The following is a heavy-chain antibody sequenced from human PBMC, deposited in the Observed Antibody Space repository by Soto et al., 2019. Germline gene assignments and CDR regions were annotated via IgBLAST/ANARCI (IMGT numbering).Heavy chain of an antibody. J-gene: IGHJ5*02. CDR1: GGSISGEGYY. V-gene: IGHV4-31*03. CDR3: ARAWTATAGWANWFDR. CDR2: IHYSGST. Sequence: QVQLQESGPGLVEPSQTLSLTCTVSGGSISGEGYYWSWIRQYSGRGLEWIGYIHYSGSTYSNPSLKSRVTISVDTYKTQSFLKLTSVTAADTAVYYCARAWTATAGWANWFDRWGQGTLVTVSS. D-gene: IGHD6-13*01.